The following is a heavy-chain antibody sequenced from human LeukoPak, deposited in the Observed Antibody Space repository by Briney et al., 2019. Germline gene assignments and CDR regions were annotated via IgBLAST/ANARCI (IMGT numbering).Heavy chain of an antibody. CDR2: ITSGGGST. J-gene: IGHJ3*02. V-gene: IGHV3-23*01. D-gene: IGHD5-12*01. Sequence: GGSLRLSCAGSGFTFSSYAMSWVRQAPGKGLVWVSGITSGGGSTYYADSVKGRFTISRDNSKNTLFLQMNSLRAEDTAVYYCAKASRKVALRVDAFDIWGQGTMVTVSS. CDR3: AKASRKVALRVDAFDI. CDR1: GFTFSSYA.